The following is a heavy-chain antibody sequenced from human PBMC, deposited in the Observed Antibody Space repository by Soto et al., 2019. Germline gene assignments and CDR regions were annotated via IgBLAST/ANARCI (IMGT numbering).Heavy chain of an antibody. CDR1: GGSFSSHY. Sequence: QVELQESGPGLVKPSETLSLTCKVSGGSFSSHYRSWIRQPPGEGMEWIGNVFYTGSTNYNPSLRSRVLFSVDTSKNQFSLKLRSVTAADTAVYYCARQDGYYYYMDVWGKGTTVTVSS. J-gene: IGHJ6*03. CDR3: ARQDGYYYYMDV. V-gene: IGHV4-59*08. CDR2: VFYTGST.